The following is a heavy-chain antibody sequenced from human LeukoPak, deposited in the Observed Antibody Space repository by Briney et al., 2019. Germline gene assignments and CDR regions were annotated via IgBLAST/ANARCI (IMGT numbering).Heavy chain of an antibody. CDR2: ISYDGSNK. CDR1: GFTFSRHP. D-gene: IGHD3-10*01. J-gene: IGHJ5*02. Sequence: GGSLRLSCAASGFTFSRHPMHWVRKAPAKGLEWVAVISYDGSNKYYADSVRGRFTISRDNSKNTLYLQMNSLRPEDTAVYYCARGPVRGVIFNWFDPWGQGTLVTVSS. CDR3: ARGPVRGVIFNWFDP. V-gene: IGHV3-30-3*01.